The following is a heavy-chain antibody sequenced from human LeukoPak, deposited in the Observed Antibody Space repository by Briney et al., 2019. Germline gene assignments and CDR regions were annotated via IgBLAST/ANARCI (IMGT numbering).Heavy chain of an antibody. CDR1: GFTFSSYA. V-gene: IGHV3-48*01. D-gene: IGHD2-2*01. CDR2: ISSSSSTI. J-gene: IGHJ5*02. CDR3: AREGYCSSTSCTNWFDP. Sequence: GGSLRLSCAASGFTFSSYAMSWVRQAPGKGLEWVSYISSSSSTIYYADSVKGRFTISRDNAKNSLYLQMNSLRAEDTAVYYCAREGYCSSTSCTNWFDPWGQGTLVTVSS.